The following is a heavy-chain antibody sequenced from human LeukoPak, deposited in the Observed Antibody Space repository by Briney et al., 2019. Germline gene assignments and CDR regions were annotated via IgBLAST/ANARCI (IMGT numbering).Heavy chain of an antibody. D-gene: IGHD4-17*01. V-gene: IGHV3-21*04. CDR1: GFTFSPYT. Sequence: GGSLRLSCAASGFTFSPYTMNWVRQVPGKGLEWVSSISGSSSYIYSADSVKGRFTISRDNAKNSLYLQMNSLRAEDTAVYYCAKDPNGDYIGAFDIWGQGTMVTVSS. J-gene: IGHJ3*02. CDR2: ISGSSSYI. CDR3: AKDPNGDYIGAFDI.